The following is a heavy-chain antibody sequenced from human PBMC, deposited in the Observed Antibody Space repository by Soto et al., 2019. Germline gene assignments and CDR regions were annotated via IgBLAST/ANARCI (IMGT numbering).Heavy chain of an antibody. D-gene: IGHD5-18*01. CDR3: ATVEHSYVSFDY. CDR1: GYSFTSYW. J-gene: IGHJ4*02. Sequence: PGESLKISCKGSGYSFTSYWIAWVRQMPGKGLEWMGIIYRGDSDIRYSPSFQGQVTMSTDKSISTAYLQWDSLKASDTALYYCATVEHSYVSFDYWGQGTLVTVSS. V-gene: IGHV5-51*01. CDR2: IYRGDSDI.